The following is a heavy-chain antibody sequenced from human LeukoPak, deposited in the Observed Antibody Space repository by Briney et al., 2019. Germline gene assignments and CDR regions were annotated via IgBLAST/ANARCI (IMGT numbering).Heavy chain of an antibody. J-gene: IGHJ6*02. CDR2: IHSGGST. D-gene: IGHD3-16*02. CDR3: ARDSRLGELSLGDYYIGMDV. Sequence: GGSLRLSCAASGFTVSNNHMTWVRQAPGKGLEWVSVIHSGGSTYYADSVKGRFTISRDNSKNTLYLQVNSLRAEDTAVYFCARDSRLGELSLGDYYIGMDVWGQGTTVTVSS. CDR1: GFTVSNNH. V-gene: IGHV3-66*01.